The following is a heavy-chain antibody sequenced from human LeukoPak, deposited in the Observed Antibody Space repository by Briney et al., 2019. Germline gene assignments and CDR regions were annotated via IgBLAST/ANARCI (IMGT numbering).Heavy chain of an antibody. CDR2: IIPILGIA. D-gene: IGHD3-22*01. Sequence: GSSVKVSRKASGGTFSSYTISWVRQAPGQGLEWMGRIIPILGIANYAQKFQGRVTITADKSTSTAYMELSSLRSEDTAVYYCAREEDHYYDSSGYRSYWGRGTLVTVSS. V-gene: IGHV1-69*04. CDR1: GGTFSSYT. CDR3: AREEDHYYDSSGYRSY. J-gene: IGHJ4*02.